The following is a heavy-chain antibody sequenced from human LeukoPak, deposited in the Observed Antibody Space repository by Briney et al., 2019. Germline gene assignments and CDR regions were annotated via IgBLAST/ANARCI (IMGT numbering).Heavy chain of an antibody. J-gene: IGHJ6*04. D-gene: IGHD2-2*01. CDR2: VKEDGSEK. V-gene: IGHV3-7*03. CDR1: GFIFSSYW. CDR3: ARRALRYCSSTSCPAQYYGVDV. Sequence: GGSLRLSCAASGFIFSSYWMSWVRQAPGKGLEWVANVKEDGSEKYYVDSVKGRFTISRDNAKNSLYLQANSLRAEDTAVYYCARRALRYCSSTSCPAQYYGVDVWGKGTTVTVSS.